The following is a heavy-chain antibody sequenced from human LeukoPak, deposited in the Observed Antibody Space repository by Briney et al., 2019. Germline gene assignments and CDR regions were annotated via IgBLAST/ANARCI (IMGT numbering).Heavy chain of an antibody. D-gene: IGHD3-16*01. CDR2: INAGNGNT. CDR3: AREEGGLGFDY. V-gene: IGHV1-3*01. J-gene: IGHJ4*02. Sequence: ASVKVSCKASGYTFTSYAMHWVRQALGQRLEWVGWINAGNGNTKYSQKFQGRVTITRDTSASTAYMELSSLRSEDTAVYYCAREEGGLGFDYWGQGTLVTVSS. CDR1: GYTFTSYA.